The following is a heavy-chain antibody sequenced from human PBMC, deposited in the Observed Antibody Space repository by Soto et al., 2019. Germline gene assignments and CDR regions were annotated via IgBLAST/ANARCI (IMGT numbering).Heavy chain of an antibody. J-gene: IGHJ4*02. CDR2: IIPILGIA. Sequence: QVQLVQSGAEVKKPGSSVKVSCKASGGTFSSYTISWVRQAPGQGLEWMGRIIPILGIANYAQKFQGRVTITADRSTSTAYMELSSLRSEDSAVYYCARTSTVTTIDYWGQGTLVTVSS. D-gene: IGHD4-17*01. CDR1: GGTFSSYT. CDR3: ARTSTVTTIDY. V-gene: IGHV1-69*02.